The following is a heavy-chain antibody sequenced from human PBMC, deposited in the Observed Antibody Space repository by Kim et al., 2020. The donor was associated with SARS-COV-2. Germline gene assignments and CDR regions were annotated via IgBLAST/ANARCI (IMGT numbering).Heavy chain of an antibody. Sequence: GGSLRLSCAASGFTFDDYAMHWVRQAPGKGLEWVSGISWNSGSIGYADSVKGRFTISRDNAKNSLYLQMNSLRAEDTALYYCAKDMAPRVVITHGMDVWGQGTTVTVSS. CDR1: GFTFDDYA. CDR2: ISWNSGSI. V-gene: IGHV3-9*01. J-gene: IGHJ6*02. CDR3: AKDMAPRVVITHGMDV. D-gene: IGHD3-22*01.